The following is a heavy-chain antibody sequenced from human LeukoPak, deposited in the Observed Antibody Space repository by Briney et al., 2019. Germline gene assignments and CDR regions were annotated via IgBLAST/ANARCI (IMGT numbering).Heavy chain of an antibody. D-gene: IGHD2-8*02. CDR1: GFTFSTYA. J-gene: IGHJ5*02. V-gene: IGHV3-23*01. Sequence: GGSLRLSCAASGFTFSTYAMSWVRQAPGKGLEWVSAIRGDGYTYYADSVKGRFTISRDNSKNTLYLQMNSLRAEDTALYYCAKDLKVWSPLPNWFDPWGQGTLVTVSS. CDR2: IRGDGYT. CDR3: AKDLKVWSPLPNWFDP.